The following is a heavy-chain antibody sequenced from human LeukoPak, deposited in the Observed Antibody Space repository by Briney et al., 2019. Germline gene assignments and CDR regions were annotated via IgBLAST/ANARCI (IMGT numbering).Heavy chain of an antibody. J-gene: IGHJ4*02. CDR2: INPNSGGT. Sequence: WASVKVSCKVFGDTFKNYHISWVRQAPGEGLEWMGWINPNSGGTNYAQKFQGRVTMTRDTSISTAYMELSRLRSDDTAVYYCARSYYFDYWGQGTLVAVSS. V-gene: IGHV1-2*02. CDR1: GDTFKNYH. CDR3: ARSYYFDY.